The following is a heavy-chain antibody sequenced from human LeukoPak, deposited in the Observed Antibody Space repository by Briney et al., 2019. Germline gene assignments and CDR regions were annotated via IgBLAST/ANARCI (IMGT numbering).Heavy chain of an antibody. CDR1: GYTFTSYY. J-gene: IGHJ6*02. V-gene: IGHV1-46*01. Sequence: GASVKVSCKASGYTFTSYYMHWVRQAPGQGLEWMGIINPSGGSTSYAQKFQGRVTMTRDTSTSTVYMELSSLRSEDAAVYYCARDRALVLRYLGVEYGMDVRGQGTTVTVSS. CDR2: INPSGGST. CDR3: ARDRALVLRYLGVEYGMDV. D-gene: IGHD3-9*01.